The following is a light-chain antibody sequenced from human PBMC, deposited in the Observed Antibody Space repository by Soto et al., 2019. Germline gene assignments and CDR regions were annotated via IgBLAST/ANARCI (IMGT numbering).Light chain of an antibody. CDR3: AAWDDNLNAYV. Sequence: QSVLTQPPSVSGTPGQRVSISCSGSRYNIGINTVNWYQQLPGTTPKVLIYTTDQRPSGVPDRFSGSKSGPSASLAISGLQSEDEADYYCAAWDDNLNAYVFGTGTKVTVL. V-gene: IGLV1-44*01. J-gene: IGLJ1*01. CDR2: TTD. CDR1: RYNIGINT.